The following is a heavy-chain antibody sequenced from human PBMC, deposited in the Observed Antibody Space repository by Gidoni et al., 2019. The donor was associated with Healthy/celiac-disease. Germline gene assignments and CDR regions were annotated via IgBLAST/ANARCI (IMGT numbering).Heavy chain of an antibody. CDR3: ARGPPGKRAAAAPRYYYYYMDV. J-gene: IGHJ6*03. CDR2: IIPIFGTA. D-gene: IGHD6-13*01. Sequence: QAPGQGLEWMGGIIPIFGTANYAQKFQGRVTITADKSTSTAYMELSSLRSEDTAVYYCARGPPGKRAAAAPRYYYYYMDVWGKGTTVTVSS. V-gene: IGHV1-69*06.